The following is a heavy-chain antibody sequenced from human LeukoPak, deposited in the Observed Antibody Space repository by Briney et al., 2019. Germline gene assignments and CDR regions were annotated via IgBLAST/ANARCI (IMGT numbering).Heavy chain of an antibody. CDR1: GFSVRSNY. CDR3: ARGRYYFDY. CDR2: IYNDGST. J-gene: IGHJ4*02. V-gene: IGHV3-53*01. Sequence: GGSLRLSCAASGFSVRSNYMTWDRQAPGKGLEWVSLIYNDGSTYYADSVKGRFTISRDNSKNTLYLQMNSLRAEDTAVYYCARGRYYFDYWGQGTLVTVSS.